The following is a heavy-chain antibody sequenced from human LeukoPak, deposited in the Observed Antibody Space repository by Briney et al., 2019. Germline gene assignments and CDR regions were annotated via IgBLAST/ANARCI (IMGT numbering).Heavy chain of an antibody. Sequence: GASVKVSRKTSGYTFTDYYIHWMRQAPGQGLEWMGWINSNSGGTSYAQKFQGRVTLTRDTPTRTAFMELNRLTSDDTAVYYCARTSIAARRADFDYWGQGTVVTVSS. V-gene: IGHV1-2*02. CDR2: INSNSGGT. D-gene: IGHD6-6*01. J-gene: IGHJ4*02. CDR3: ARTSIAARRADFDY. CDR1: GYTFTDYY.